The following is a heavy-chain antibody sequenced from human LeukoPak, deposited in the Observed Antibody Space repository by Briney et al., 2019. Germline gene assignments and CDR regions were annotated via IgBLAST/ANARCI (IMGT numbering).Heavy chain of an antibody. Sequence: SETLSLTCTVSGGSISSSTYHWGWIRQPPGKGLKWIGSIYYSGSTYYNPSLKSRVTISIDTSKNQFSLKLSSVTAADTAVYYCARGRKQLVRELVYWGQGTLVTVSS. V-gene: IGHV4-39*01. CDR1: GGSISSSTYH. D-gene: IGHD6-13*01. J-gene: IGHJ4*02. CDR2: IYYSGST. CDR3: ARGRKQLVRELVY.